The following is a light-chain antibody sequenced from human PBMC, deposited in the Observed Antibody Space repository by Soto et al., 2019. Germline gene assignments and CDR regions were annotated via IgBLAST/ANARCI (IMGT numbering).Light chain of an antibody. Sequence: QSALTQPPSASGSPGQSVTISCTGTSSDVGAYNYVSWYQQLPGKAPKVIHYEVSKRPSGVPDRFSGSKSGNTASLTVSGLQAEDEADYYCTPYAGTYSFFYVFGTGTKVTVL. J-gene: IGLJ1*01. CDR2: EVS. CDR3: TPYAGTYSFFYV. V-gene: IGLV2-8*01. CDR1: SSDVGAYNY.